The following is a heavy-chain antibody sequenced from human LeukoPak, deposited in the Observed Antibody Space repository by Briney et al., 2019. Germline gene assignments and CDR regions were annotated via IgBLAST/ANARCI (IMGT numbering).Heavy chain of an antibody. CDR1: GGSFSGYY. J-gene: IGHJ3*02. V-gene: IGHV4-34*01. Sequence: SETLSLTCAVYGGSFSGYYWSWIRQPPGKGLEWIGEINHSGSTNYNPSLKSRVTISVDTSKNQFSLKLSSVTAADTAVYYCARWIQLWFDAFDIWGQGTIVTVSS. CDR2: INHSGST. D-gene: IGHD5-18*01. CDR3: ARWIQLWFDAFDI.